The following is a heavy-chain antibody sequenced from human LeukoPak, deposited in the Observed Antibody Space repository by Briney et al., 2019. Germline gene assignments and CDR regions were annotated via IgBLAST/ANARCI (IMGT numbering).Heavy chain of an antibody. D-gene: IGHD3-10*01. CDR2: IIPILGIA. V-gene: IGHV1-69*04. CDR1: GGTFSSYA. J-gene: IGHJ6*03. CDR3: ARGYEVRGAFTYYYYMDV. Sequence: SVKVSCKASGGTFSSYAISWVRQAPGQGLEWMGRIIPILGIANYAQKFQGRVTITADKSTSTAYMELSSLRSEDTAVYYCARGYEVRGAFTYYYYMDVWGKGTTVTVSS.